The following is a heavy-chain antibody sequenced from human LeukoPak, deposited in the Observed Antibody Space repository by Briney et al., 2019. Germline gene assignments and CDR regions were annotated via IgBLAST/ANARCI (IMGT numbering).Heavy chain of an antibody. V-gene: IGHV1-18*01. CDR2: ISAYNGNT. CDR1: GYTFTSYG. Sequence: ASMKVPCKASGYTFTSYGISWVRQAPGQGLEWMGWISAYNGNTNYAQRLQGRVTMTKDTSKSTAYMELRSLRSDDTAVYYCERSRNLVGAPSYFDYWGQGTVVTVSS. CDR3: ERSRNLVGAPSYFDY. D-gene: IGHD1-26*01. J-gene: IGHJ4*02.